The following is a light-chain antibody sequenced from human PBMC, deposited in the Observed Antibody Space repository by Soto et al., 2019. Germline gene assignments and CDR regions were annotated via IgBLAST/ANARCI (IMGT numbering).Light chain of an antibody. CDR1: QTISSW. V-gene: IGKV1-5*03. CDR3: QQYNSYSYT. Sequence: DIQMTQSPSTLSGSVGDRVTITCRASQTISSWLAWYQQKPGKAPKLLIYKASSLESGVPSRFSGSGSGTEFTLTITSLQPDDFATYYCQQYNSYSYTFGQGTK. CDR2: KAS. J-gene: IGKJ2*01.